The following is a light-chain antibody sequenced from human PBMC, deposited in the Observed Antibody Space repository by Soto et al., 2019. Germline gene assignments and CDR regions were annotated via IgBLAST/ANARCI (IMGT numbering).Light chain of an antibody. CDR2: WGS. V-gene: IGKV4-1*01. CDR3: QENYSVPRT. Sequence: SVMTQSPDALAVLLGERATINCKSRQTVLDSSNNKDYLTWYQQKPGQPPKLPIYWGSYPQSGVPAQFSGSASGTDLTLTINGLQAEDAAVDYGQENYSVPRTFCQGTKVDI. CDR1: QTVLDSSNNKDY. J-gene: IGKJ1*01.